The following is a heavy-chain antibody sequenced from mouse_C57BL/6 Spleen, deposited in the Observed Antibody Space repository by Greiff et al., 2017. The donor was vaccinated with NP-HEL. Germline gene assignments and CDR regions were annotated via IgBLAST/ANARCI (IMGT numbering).Heavy chain of an antibody. V-gene: IGHV3-6*01. CDR1: GYSITSGYY. J-gene: IGHJ1*03. D-gene: IGHD1-1*01. CDR3: ARWDDGSSYGDFDV. CDR2: ISYDGSN. Sequence: EVKLQESGPGLVKPSQSLSLTCSVTGYSITSGYYWNWIRQFPGNKLEWMGYISYDGSNNYNPSLKNRISITRDTSKNQFFLKLNSVTTEDTATDYCARWDDGSSYGDFDVWGTGTTVTVSS.